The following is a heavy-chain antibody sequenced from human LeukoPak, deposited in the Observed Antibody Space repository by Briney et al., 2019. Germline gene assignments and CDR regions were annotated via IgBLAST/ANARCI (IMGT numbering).Heavy chain of an antibody. CDR3: AGELTTSDN. V-gene: IGHV3-20*04. Sequence: GGSLRLSCAASGFTFDYYGMSWVRQAPGKGLEWVSGINWSGGRTGYADSLKGRFTISRDNAKNTLYLQMNSLRDEDTALYYCAGELTTSDNWGQGTLVTVSS. CDR2: INWSGGRT. D-gene: IGHD1/OR15-1a*01. CDR1: GFTFDYYG. J-gene: IGHJ4*02.